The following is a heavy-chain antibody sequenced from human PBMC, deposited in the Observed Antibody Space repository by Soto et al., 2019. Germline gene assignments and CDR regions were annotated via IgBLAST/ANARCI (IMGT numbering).Heavy chain of an antibody. CDR1: GGTFSTHA. D-gene: IGHD2-15*01. Sequence: SVKVSCKASGGTFSTHAIIWVRQAPGHGLEWMGAIIPISGTAYYTQNFQGRVTITADEPTSTAFMELSSLKSEDTAMFYCARGYCSGGNCYSGMDVWGQGTMVTVSS. CDR3: ARGYCSGGNCYSGMDV. CDR2: IIPISGTA. V-gene: IGHV1-69*13. J-gene: IGHJ6*02.